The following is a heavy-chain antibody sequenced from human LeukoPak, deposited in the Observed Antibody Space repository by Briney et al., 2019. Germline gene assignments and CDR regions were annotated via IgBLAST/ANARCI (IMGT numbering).Heavy chain of an antibody. V-gene: IGHV3-74*03. CDR2: VNSDGRIT. Sequence: EGSLRLSCAASGFIFSNYGMHWVRQAPGKGLVWVSRVNSDGRITKYADSVKGRFTISRDNAKNTLYLQMNSLRAEDTAMYYCVRSDWFDNWGQGTLVTVSS. J-gene: IGHJ5*02. CDR1: GFIFSNYG. CDR3: VRSDWFDN.